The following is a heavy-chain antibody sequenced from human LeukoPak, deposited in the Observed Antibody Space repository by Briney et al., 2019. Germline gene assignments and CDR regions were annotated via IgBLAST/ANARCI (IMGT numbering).Heavy chain of an antibody. J-gene: IGHJ5*02. D-gene: IGHD3-22*01. V-gene: IGHV3-74*01. CDR1: GFTFSNHW. CDR2: ISSDGSNI. Sequence: GGSLRLSCAASGFTFSNHWMHWVRQVPGKGLVWVSRISSDGSNIKYADSAKGRFTISRDNAKNTLYLQMNGLRVEDTSLCYCVRGYSNGWFDPWGQGTLVTVSS. CDR3: VRGYSNGWFDP.